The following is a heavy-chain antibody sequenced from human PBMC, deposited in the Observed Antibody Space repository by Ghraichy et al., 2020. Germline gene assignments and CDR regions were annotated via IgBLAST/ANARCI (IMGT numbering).Heavy chain of an antibody. CDR1: GDSVFRNDVA. CDR3: VRGRHSGLDS. Sequence: SQTLSLTCAISGDSVFRNDVAWNWIRPSPSRGLEWLGRTFYTSKWKNDYALFVESRMTINLDTSKNQFFLQLNSVTPEDTAIYYCVRGRHSGLDSWGQGTLVTVSS. D-gene: IGHD1-26*01. V-gene: IGHV6-1*01. J-gene: IGHJ4*02. CDR2: TFYTSKWKN.